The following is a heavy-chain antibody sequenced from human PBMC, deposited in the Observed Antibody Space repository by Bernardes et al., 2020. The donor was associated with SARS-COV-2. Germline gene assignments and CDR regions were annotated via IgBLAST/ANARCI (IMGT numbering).Heavy chain of an antibody. CDR1: GYSITSNY. Sequence: SETLSLTCSVSGYSITSNYWGWIRQPPGKGLEWIGDIYFTGRTNYNPSLKSRFTISVATSKKVFSLNLRSVAAADTAVYYCARGYAYYYDTTGNYPYVSFDVWGQGTTVTVSS. J-gene: IGHJ3*01. D-gene: IGHD3-22*01. CDR2: IYFTGRT. CDR3: ARGYAYYYDTTGNYPYVSFDV. V-gene: IGHV4-59*01.